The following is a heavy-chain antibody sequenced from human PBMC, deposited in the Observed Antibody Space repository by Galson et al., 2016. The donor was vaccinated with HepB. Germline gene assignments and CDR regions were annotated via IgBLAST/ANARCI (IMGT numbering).Heavy chain of an antibody. D-gene: IGHD2-2*01. CDR2: SIPVLGLT. CDR3: ARTSADCIATSCPFQH. J-gene: IGHJ1*01. Sequence: SVKVSCKASGGTFSSYTISWVRQAPGQGLEWMGRSIPVLGLTNYAQKLRGRVTITADKSTSTAYMELSSLRSEDTAVYYCARTSADCIATSCPFQHWGQGSLVTVSS. CDR1: GGTFSSYT. V-gene: IGHV1-69*02.